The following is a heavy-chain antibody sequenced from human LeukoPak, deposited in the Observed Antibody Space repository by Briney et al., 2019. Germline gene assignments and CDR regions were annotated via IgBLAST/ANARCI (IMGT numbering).Heavy chain of an antibody. CDR1: GITLSNYG. CDR2: ISSSSSYI. J-gene: IGHJ4*02. V-gene: IGHV3-21*01. CDR3: ARGGTRELDY. Sequence: GGSLRLSCAVSGITLSNYGMNWVRQAPGKGLEWVSSISSSSSYIYYADSVKGRFTISRDNAKNSLYLQMNSLRAEDTAVYYCARGGTRELDYWGQGTLVTVSS.